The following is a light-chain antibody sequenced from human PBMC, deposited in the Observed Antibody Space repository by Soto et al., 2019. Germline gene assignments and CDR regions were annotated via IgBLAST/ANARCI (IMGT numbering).Light chain of an antibody. V-gene: IGLV2-8*01. CDR1: SSDIGGYDF. CDR3: SSYAGSNNLG. Sequence: QSVLTQPPSASGSPGQSVTISCTESSSDIGGYDFVSWYQQHPGKAPKLMIFEVTKRPSGVPDRFSGSKSGNTASLTVSGLQADDEADYYCSSYAGSNNLGFGGGTKLTVL. CDR2: EVT. J-gene: IGLJ2*01.